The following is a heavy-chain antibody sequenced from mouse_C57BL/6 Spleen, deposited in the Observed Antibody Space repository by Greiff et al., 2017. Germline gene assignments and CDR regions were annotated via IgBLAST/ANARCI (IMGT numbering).Heavy chain of an antibody. V-gene: IGHV1-22*01. Sequence: EVQLQQSGPELVKPGASVKMSCKASGYTFTDYNMHWVKQSHGKRLEWIGYINPNSGGTRYNQKFKGKATLTVNKSSSTAYMELRSLTSEDSAVYYCARCDYYGSSYCYWGQGTTLTVSS. CDR3: ARCDYYGSSYCY. J-gene: IGHJ2*01. CDR1: GYTFTDYN. D-gene: IGHD1-1*01. CDR2: INPNSGGT.